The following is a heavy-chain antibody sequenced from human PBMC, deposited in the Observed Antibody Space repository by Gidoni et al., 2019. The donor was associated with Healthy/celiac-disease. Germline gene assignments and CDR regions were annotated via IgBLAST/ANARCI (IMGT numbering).Heavy chain of an antibody. D-gene: IGHD3-22*01. Sequence: QVQLQESGPGLVKPSETLSLTCTVSGGSISSCYWSWIRQPPGKGLEWIGYIYYSGSTNYNPSLKSRVTISVDTSKNQFSLKLSSVTAADTAVYYCARDHAYYYDSSGYYGYYYYGMDVWGQGTTVTVSS. CDR2: IYYSGST. V-gene: IGHV4-59*01. CDR3: ARDHAYYYDSSGYYGYYYYGMDV. CDR1: GGSISSCY. J-gene: IGHJ6*02.